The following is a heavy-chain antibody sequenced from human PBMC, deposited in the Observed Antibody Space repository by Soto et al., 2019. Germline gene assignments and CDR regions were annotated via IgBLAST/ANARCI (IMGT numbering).Heavy chain of an antibody. V-gene: IGHV3-30-3*01. Sequence: QVQLVESGGGVVQPGRSLRLSCAASGFIFRSYAMHWVRQAPGKGLEWVTVISYDGSDKYYADSVKGRFTISRDNSKNTLYLQMNSLTTEDTAVYYCARDDYDSSSYYGSYYYGMDVWGQGTTVTVSS. D-gene: IGHD3-22*01. J-gene: IGHJ6*02. CDR3: ARDDYDSSSYYGSYYYGMDV. CDR1: GFIFRSYA. CDR2: ISYDGSDK.